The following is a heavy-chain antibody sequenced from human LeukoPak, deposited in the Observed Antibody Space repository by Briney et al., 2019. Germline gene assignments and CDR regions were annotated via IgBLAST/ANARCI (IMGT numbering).Heavy chain of an antibody. CDR1: GYSFTSYW. Sequence: PGESLKISCKGSGYSFTSYWIGWVRQMPGKGLEWMGIIYPGDSDTRYSPSFQGQVTISADKSISTAYLQWSSLKASDTAMYYCAIDSGWLGLPGAFDIWGQGTMVTVSS. J-gene: IGHJ3*02. D-gene: IGHD6-19*01. V-gene: IGHV5-51*01. CDR2: IYPGDSDT. CDR3: AIDSGWLGLPGAFDI.